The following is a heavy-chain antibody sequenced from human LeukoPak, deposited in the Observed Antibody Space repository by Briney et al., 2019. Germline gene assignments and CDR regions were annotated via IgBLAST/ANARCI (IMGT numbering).Heavy chain of an antibody. CDR1: GGSISTGYW. CDR3: ARAGHYCLDY. Sequence: PSGTLSLTCAVSGGSISTGYWWSWVRQPPGKGLEWIGEIHHSGNTNYNPSLKSRVTISVDKSKNQFSLSLTSVTAADTAVYYCARAGHYCLDYWGQGTLVTVSS. V-gene: IGHV4-4*02. J-gene: IGHJ4*02. CDR2: IHHSGNT. D-gene: IGHD2/OR15-2a*01.